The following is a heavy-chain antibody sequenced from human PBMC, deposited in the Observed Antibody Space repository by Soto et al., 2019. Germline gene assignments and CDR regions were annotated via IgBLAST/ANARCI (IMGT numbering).Heavy chain of an antibody. D-gene: IGHD5-18*01. Sequence: QVQLVQSGAEVKKPGSSVKVSCKASGGTFGIRTTYAITWVRQAPGQGPEWMGGFLPIYGTAYYTEKFQGRVTFTADESTSTAYMELRSLRSEDTAIYYCARDRDTSLGPPAYWGQGTLVTVTS. CDR1: GGTFGIRTTYA. J-gene: IGHJ4*02. V-gene: IGHV1-69*01. CDR2: FLPIYGTA. CDR3: ARDRDTSLGPPAY.